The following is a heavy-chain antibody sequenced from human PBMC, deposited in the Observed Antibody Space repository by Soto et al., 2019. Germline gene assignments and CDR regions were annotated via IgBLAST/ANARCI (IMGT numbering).Heavy chain of an antibody. Sequence: GGSLRLSCEGSGFTFSRYSMNWVRQAPGKGLEWVASISSTSTYIYYGDFVKGRFSIARDNAKNSLYLQMDSLRDEDTALYYCASEYYTGNSCYSRIFDYWGQGTLVTVS. D-gene: IGHD2-21*01. CDR1: GFTFSRYS. CDR3: ASEYYTGNSCYSRIFDY. CDR2: ISSTSTYI. J-gene: IGHJ4*02. V-gene: IGHV3-21*01.